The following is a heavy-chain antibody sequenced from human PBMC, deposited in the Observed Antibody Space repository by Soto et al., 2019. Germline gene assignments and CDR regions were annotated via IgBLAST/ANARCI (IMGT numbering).Heavy chain of an antibody. CDR1: GGTFSSYA. J-gene: IGHJ6*02. D-gene: IGHD6-6*01. V-gene: IGHV1-69*13. CDR2: IIPIFGTA. CDR3: ARGFLGYSVGGVAARREEDYYYYYGMDV. Sequence: ASVKVSCKASGGTFSSYAISWVRQAPGQGLEWMGGIIPIFGTANYAQKFQGRVTITADESTSTAYMELSSLRSEDTAVYYCARGFLGYSVGGVAARREEDYYYYYGMDVWGQGTTVTVSS.